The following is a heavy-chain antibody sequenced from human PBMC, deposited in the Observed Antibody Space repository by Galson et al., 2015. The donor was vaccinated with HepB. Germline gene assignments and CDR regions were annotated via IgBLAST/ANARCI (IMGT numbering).Heavy chain of an antibody. CDR1: GGTFSSSA. V-gene: IGHV1-69*04. Sequence: SCKASGGTFSSSAISCVRQAPGHGLEWMGKIIPVLGVTDYAQKFEGRVTITADKSTNTAYMELSSLRSDDTAMYYCARDLYSSTWYAYYFDYWGQESLVNGSS. CDR2: IIPVLGVT. J-gene: IGHJ4*02. CDR3: ARDLYSSTWYAYYFDY. D-gene: IGHD6-13*01.